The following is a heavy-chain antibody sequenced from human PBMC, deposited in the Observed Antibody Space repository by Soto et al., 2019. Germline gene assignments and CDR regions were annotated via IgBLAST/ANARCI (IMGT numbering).Heavy chain of an antibody. Sequence: EVQLVESGGRLVQPGRSLRLSCVGTGLNFDDFAMHWVRQAPGKGLEWVSGITWNSRVLAYADSVKGRFTISRDNARNSLYLQMDSLRDEYTALYYCAKVRYDFWSPYYFDSWGQGTLVTVSS. CDR2: ITWNSRVL. J-gene: IGHJ4*02. CDR1: GLNFDDFA. CDR3: AKVRYDFWSPYYFDS. V-gene: IGHV3-9*01. D-gene: IGHD3-3*01.